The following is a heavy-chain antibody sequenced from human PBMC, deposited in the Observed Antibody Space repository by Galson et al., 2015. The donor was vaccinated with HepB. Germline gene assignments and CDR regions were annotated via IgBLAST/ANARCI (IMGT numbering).Heavy chain of an antibody. J-gene: IGHJ4*02. CDR1: GGSFSGYY. D-gene: IGHD4-17*01. V-gene: IGHV4-34*01. CDR3: ARGPLTTVTMSY. CDR2: INHSGST. Sequence: LTCAVYGGSFSGYYWSWIRQPPGKGLEWIGEINHSGSTNYNPSLKSRVTISVDTSKNQFSLKLSSVTAADTAVYYCARGPLTTVTMSYWGQGTLVTVSS.